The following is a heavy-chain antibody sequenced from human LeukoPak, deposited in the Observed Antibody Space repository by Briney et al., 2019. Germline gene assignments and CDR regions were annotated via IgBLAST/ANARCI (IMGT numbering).Heavy chain of an antibody. D-gene: IGHD2-15*01. CDR1: GGSISGYY. J-gene: IGHJ4*02. Sequence: PSDTLSLTCTVSGGSISGYYWSWIRQPPGQGLEWIGFIYYRGTSKYNPSLMSRVTMSVDTSKNQVSLKLSSVTAADTAVYYCARHYCSGGNCYNFDHWGQGTLVTVSS. CDR2: IYYRGTS. CDR3: ARHYCSGGNCYNFDH. V-gene: IGHV4-59*08.